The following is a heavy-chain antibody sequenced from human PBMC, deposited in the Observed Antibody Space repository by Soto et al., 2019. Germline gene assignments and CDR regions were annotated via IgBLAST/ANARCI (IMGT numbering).Heavy chain of an antibody. CDR1: GGTFSSYT. Sequence: QVQLVQSGAEVKKPGSSVTVSCKASGGTFSSYTISWVRQAPGQGLEWMGRIIPILGIANYAQKFQGRVTITADKSTSTAYMELSSLRSEDTAVYYCAREAIVATIQYFDYWGQGTLVTVSS. CDR3: AREAIVATIQYFDY. J-gene: IGHJ4*02. D-gene: IGHD5-12*01. V-gene: IGHV1-69*08. CDR2: IIPILGIA.